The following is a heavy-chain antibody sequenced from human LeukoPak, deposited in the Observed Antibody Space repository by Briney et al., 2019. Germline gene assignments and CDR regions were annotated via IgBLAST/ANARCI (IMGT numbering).Heavy chain of an antibody. CDR3: ARESYYDSSGYHDY. Sequence: PGGSLRLSCAASGFTFSSYGMHWVRQAPGKGLEWVAVIWYDGSNKYYADSVKGRFTISRDNSKNTLYLQMNSLRAEDTAVYYCARESYYDSSGYHDYWGQGTLVTVSS. CDR2: IWYDGSNK. J-gene: IGHJ4*02. D-gene: IGHD3-22*01. V-gene: IGHV3-33*01. CDR1: GFTFSSYG.